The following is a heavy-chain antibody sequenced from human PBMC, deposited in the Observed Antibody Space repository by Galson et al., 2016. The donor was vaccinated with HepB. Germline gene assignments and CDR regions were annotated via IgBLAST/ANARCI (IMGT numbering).Heavy chain of an antibody. CDR3: AREMDAERFGAFDV. Sequence: SVKVSCKASGGNLNNDAISWVRQAPGQGLEWMGGVIPGFGTAVYAQNFQGRVKITADESTSTAYMALSSLTSEDTAVYYCAREMDAERFGAFDVWGQGTLVTVSS. J-gene: IGHJ3*01. V-gene: IGHV1-69*13. D-gene: IGHD5-18*01. CDR1: GGNLNNDA. CDR2: VIPGFGTA.